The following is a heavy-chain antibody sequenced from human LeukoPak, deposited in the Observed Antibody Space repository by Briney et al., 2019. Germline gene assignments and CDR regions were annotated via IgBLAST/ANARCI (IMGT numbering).Heavy chain of an antibody. CDR3: ARQIGYCSSGTCYFEY. Sequence: GGSLRLSCAASGFTFSSYSMNWVRQAPGKGLEWVSYISSSSSTIYYADSVKGRFTISRDKSTNTLYLQMNSLRAEDTAVYYCARQIGYCSSGTCYFEYWGQGTLVTVSS. V-gene: IGHV3-48*01. CDR1: GFTFSSYS. J-gene: IGHJ4*02. D-gene: IGHD2-2*01. CDR2: ISSSSSTI.